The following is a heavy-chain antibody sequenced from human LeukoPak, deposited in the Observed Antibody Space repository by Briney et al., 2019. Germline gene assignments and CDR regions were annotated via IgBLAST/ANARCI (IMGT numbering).Heavy chain of an antibody. CDR3: ARDFRYHDSSGYYSFDY. CDR1: GFTFTTYG. V-gene: IGHV3-48*02. Sequence: GGSLRLSCAASGFTFTTYGMNWVRQAPGKGLEWVSYLSGRSNSIYYAESVKGRFTISRDNAKNSLYLQMNSLRDEDTAVYYCARDFRYHDSSGYYSFDYRGQGTLVTVSS. D-gene: IGHD3-22*01. CDR2: LSGRSNSI. J-gene: IGHJ4*02.